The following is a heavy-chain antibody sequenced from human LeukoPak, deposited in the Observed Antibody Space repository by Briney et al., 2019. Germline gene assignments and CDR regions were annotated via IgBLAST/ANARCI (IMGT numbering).Heavy chain of an antibody. J-gene: IGHJ4*02. CDR3: ARAAYRTGDN. Sequence: ASVKVSCKAPGYTFTSYYMHWVRQAPGQGLEWMGIINPSGGSTSYAQKFQGRVTMTRDTSTSTVYMELSSLSSEDTAVYNCARAAYRTGDNWGQGTLVTVSS. CDR1: GYTFTSYY. V-gene: IGHV1-46*01. D-gene: IGHD3-9*01. CDR2: INPSGGST.